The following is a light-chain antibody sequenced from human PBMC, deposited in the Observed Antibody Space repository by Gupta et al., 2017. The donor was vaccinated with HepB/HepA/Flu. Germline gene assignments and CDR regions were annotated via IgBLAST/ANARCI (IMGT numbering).Light chain of an antibody. CDR1: QSVGSN. V-gene: IGKV3-15*01. CDR2: GAS. CDR3: QHYNYWPPRT. J-gene: IGKJ1*01. Sequence: IVMTQSPAALSVSPGERSTRSCRASQSVGSNLAWSQQKPGQAPRLLIYGASTRDTGIPARFSGSGCGRDFTLIISSRQSEDFAVYYCQHYNYWPPRTFGQGTKVEIK.